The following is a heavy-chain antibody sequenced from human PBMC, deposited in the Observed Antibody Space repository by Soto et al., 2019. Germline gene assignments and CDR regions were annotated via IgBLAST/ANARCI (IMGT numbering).Heavy chain of an antibody. CDR3: ARQFSGYDLLYYFDY. J-gene: IGHJ4*02. CDR1: RGSIRSSNYY. D-gene: IGHD5-12*01. CDR2: IYYRGST. V-gene: IGHV4-39*01. Sequence: SETLSLTCTVSRGSIRSSNYYWGWVRQPPGRGLQWIGSIYYRGSTYYNPSLKSRVTISVDTFMNQLSLKLSSVTAADTAVYYCARQFSGYDLLYYFDYWGQGTLVTV.